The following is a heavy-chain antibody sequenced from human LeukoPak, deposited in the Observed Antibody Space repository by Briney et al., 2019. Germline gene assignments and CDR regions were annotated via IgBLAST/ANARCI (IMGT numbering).Heavy chain of an antibody. CDR3: ARSPLGQRWLQFFY. D-gene: IGHD5-24*01. J-gene: IGHJ4*02. CDR1: GYTFTTYG. CDR2: ISAYNRNT. Sequence: GASVTVSCTASGYTFTTYGISWVRQAPGQGLEWMGGISAYNRNTHYAQKLQGRVTMTTDTSTSTAYMELRSLRSDDTAVYYCARSPLGQRWLQFFYWGQGTLVTVSS. V-gene: IGHV1-18*01.